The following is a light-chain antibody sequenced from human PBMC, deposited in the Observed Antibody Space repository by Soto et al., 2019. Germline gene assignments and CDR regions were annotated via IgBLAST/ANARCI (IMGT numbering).Light chain of an antibody. CDR2: SAS. Sequence: EIVLTQSPGTLSLSPGERATLSCRASQTINKNYFAWYQQKPGQAPRPLMYSASSRATGIPDRFSGSGSGTDFTLTISRLEPEDFEVYYCQYYGRSPLTFGGGTTVDLK. V-gene: IGKV3-20*01. CDR3: QYYGRSPLT. CDR1: QTINKNY. J-gene: IGKJ4*01.